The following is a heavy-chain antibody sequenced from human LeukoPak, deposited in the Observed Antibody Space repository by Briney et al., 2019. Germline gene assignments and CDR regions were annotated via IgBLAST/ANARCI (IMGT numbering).Heavy chain of an antibody. D-gene: IGHD3-22*01. CDR3: ATYHYDSSGYRSDYYYYMDV. Sequence: PSETLSPTCTVSGGSISSYYWSWIRQPPGKGLEWIGYIYYSGSTNYNPSLKSRVTISVDTSKNQFSLKLSSVTAADTAVYYCATYHYDSSGYRSDYYYYMDVWGKGTTVTVSS. CDR1: GGSISSYY. CDR2: IYYSGST. V-gene: IGHV4-59*01. J-gene: IGHJ6*03.